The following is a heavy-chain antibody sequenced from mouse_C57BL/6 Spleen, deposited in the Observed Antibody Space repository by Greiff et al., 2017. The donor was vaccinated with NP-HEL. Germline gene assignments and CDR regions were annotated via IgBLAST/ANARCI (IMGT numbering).Heavy chain of an antibody. J-gene: IGHJ2*01. CDR1: GFSFNTYA. CDR3: VRRGGIYYYGSSYVGYFDY. V-gene: IGHV10-1*01. D-gene: IGHD1-1*01. CDR2: IRSKSNNYAT. Sequence: EVMLVESGGGLVQPKGSLKLSCAASGFSFNTYAMNWVRQAPGKGLEWVARIRSKSNNYATYYADSVKDRFTISRDDSESMLYLQMNNLKTEDTAMYYCVRRGGIYYYGSSYVGYFDYWGQGTTLTVSS.